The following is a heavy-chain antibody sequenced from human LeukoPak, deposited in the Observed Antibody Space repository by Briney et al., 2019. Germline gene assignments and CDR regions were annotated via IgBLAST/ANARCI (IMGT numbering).Heavy chain of an antibody. D-gene: IGHD2-15*01. CDR1: GGSISSGDYY. V-gene: IGHV4-30-4*08. J-gene: IGHJ5*02. CDR3: ARAPAATNWFDP. Sequence: SQTLSLTCTVSGGSISSGDYYWSWIRQPPGKGLEWIGYIYYSGSTYCNPSLKSRVTISVDTSKNQFSLKLSSVTAADTAVYYCARAPAATNWFDPWGQGTLVTVSS. CDR2: IYYSGST.